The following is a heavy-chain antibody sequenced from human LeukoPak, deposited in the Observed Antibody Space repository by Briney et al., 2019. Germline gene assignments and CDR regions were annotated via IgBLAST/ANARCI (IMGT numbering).Heavy chain of an antibody. Sequence: GGSLRLSCAASELTFSSFSFNWVGQGPGKGLEWVSSINTVASYIYYSDSVKGRFTISRDNAKNSLYLQMNSLRAEDTGVYYCARLRRNSDKSGFYYYYDYWGQGTLVTVSS. CDR1: ELTFSSFS. D-gene: IGHD3-22*01. CDR3: ARLRRNSDKSGFYYYYDY. CDR2: INTVASYI. V-gene: IGHV3-21*06. J-gene: IGHJ4*02.